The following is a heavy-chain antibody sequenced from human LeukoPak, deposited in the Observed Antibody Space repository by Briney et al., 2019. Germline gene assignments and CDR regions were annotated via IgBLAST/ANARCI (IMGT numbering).Heavy chain of an antibody. D-gene: IGHD3-16*01. CDR3: ARELRTFDS. CDR2: IKHNGDEL. V-gene: IGHV3-7*01. CDR1: GFTFSSYW. J-gene: IGHJ4*02. Sequence: PGGALRLSCAASGFTFSSYWMTWVRQAPGKGLEWVANIKHNGDELNYVDSVEDRFTISRDNAKNSLYLHMTSLRAEDTAVYYCARELRTFDSWGQGTLVTVPS.